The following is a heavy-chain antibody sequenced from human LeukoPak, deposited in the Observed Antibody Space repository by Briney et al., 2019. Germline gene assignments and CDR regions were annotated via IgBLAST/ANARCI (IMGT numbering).Heavy chain of an antibody. CDR3: ARDLGMVRGAYYMDV. Sequence: PGGSLRLSCAASGFTFSSYSMNWVRQAPGKGLGWVSSISSSSSYIYYADSVKGRFTISRDNAKNSLYLQMNSLRAEDTAVYYCARDLGMVRGAYYMDVWGKGTTVTVSS. J-gene: IGHJ6*03. CDR1: GFTFSSYS. CDR2: ISSSSSYI. V-gene: IGHV3-21*01. D-gene: IGHD3-10*01.